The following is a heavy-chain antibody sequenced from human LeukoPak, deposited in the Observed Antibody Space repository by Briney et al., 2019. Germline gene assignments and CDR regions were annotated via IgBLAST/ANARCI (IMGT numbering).Heavy chain of an antibody. V-gene: IGHV3-7*01. Sequence: GGSLRLSCAASGFTFSDYWMTWVRQAPGKGLEWVASINDGGSDKHYVDSVKGRFIISRDNAKNTLYLQMNSLRAEDTAVYFCGYGSGNYNDYWGQGTLVTVSS. CDR1: GFTFSDYW. CDR3: GYGSGNYNDY. D-gene: IGHD3-10*01. J-gene: IGHJ4*02. CDR2: INDGGSDK.